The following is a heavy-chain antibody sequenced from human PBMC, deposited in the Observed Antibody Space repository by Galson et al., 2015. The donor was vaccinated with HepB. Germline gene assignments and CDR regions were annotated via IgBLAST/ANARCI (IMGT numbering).Heavy chain of an antibody. D-gene: IGHD3-22*01. CDR2: ISGRDDLT. J-gene: IGHJ4*02. CDR3: AKDRSSYFYDDSAYRH. CDR1: GFSFSNYA. Sequence: SLRLSCAGSGFSFSNYAMSWVRQAPGKGLEWVSGISGRDDLTYYADSVKGRFTISRDNSKNTLFLQMNSLRAEDTAIYYCAKDRSSYFYDDSAYRHWGQGTLVTVSS. V-gene: IGHV3-23*01.